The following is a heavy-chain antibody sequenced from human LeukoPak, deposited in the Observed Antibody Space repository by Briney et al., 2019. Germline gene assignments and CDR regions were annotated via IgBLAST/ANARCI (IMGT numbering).Heavy chain of an antibody. CDR2: IKSKTDGGTT. CDR1: GFTFSSYS. D-gene: IGHD4-23*01. CDR3: AAVDFDY. J-gene: IGHJ4*02. Sequence: KAGGSLRLSCAASGFTFSSYSMSWVRQAPGKGLEWVGRIKSKTDGGTTDYAAPVKDRFTISRDDSKNTLYLQMNSLKTEDTAVYYCAAVDFDYWGQGTLVTVSS. V-gene: IGHV3-15*01.